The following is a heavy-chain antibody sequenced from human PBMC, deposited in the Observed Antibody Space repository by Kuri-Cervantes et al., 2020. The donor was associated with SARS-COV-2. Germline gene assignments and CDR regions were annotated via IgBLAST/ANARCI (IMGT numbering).Heavy chain of an antibody. CDR1: GYTLTELS. V-gene: IGHV1-69*13. D-gene: IGHD2-2*01. CDR3: ARGERYCSSTSCYGGVWGWYDP. J-gene: IGHJ5*02. CDR2: IIPIFGTA. Sequence: SVKVSCKVSGYTLTELSMHWVRQAPGKGLEWMGGIIPIFGTANYAQKFQGRVTITADESTSTAYMELSSLRSEDTAVYYCARGERYCSSTSCYGGVWGWYDPWGQGTLVTVSS.